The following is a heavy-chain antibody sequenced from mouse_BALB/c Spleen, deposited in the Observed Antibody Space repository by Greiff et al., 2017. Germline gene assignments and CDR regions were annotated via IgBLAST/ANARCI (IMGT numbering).Heavy chain of an antibody. CDR3: ARLDGYYPYYFDY. V-gene: IGHV5-12-1*01. CDR2: ISSGGGST. CDR1: GFAFSSYD. Sequence: EVKVVESGGGLVKPGGSLKLSCAASGFAFSSYDMSWVRQTPEKRLEWVAYISSGGGSTYYPDTVKGRFTISRDNAKNTLYLQMSSLKSEDTAMYYCARLDGYYPYYFDYWGQGTTRTVSS. D-gene: IGHD2-3*01. J-gene: IGHJ2*01.